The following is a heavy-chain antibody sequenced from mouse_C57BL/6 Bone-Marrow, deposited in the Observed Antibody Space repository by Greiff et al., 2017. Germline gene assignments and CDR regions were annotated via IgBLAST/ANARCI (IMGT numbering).Heavy chain of an antibody. CDR3: ARGSMMVTKFAY. Sequence: QVQLKQSGAELVKPGASVKISCKASGYAFSSYWMNWVKQRPGKGLEWIGQIYPGDGDTNYNGKFKGKATLTADKSSSTAYMQLRSLTSEDSAVYFCARGSMMVTKFAYWGKGTLVTVSA. J-gene: IGHJ3*01. CDR1: GYAFSSYW. D-gene: IGHD2-3*01. CDR2: IYPGDGDT. V-gene: IGHV1-80*01.